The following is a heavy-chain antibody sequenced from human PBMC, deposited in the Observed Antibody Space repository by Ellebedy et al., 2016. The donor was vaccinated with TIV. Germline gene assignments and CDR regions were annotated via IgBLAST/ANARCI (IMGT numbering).Heavy chain of an antibody. J-gene: IGHJ4*02. D-gene: IGHD3-22*01. CDR1: GYTFNNYG. V-gene: IGHV1-18*01. Sequence: AASVKVSCKASGYTFNNYGINWVRQAPGQGLEWMGWIYPSSDDTYSAQSLQGRLTMTTDTSTTTVYMELRSLRSDDTAVYYCGRMVYYDSSGYLSDYWGQGTLVTVSS. CDR2: IYPSSDDT. CDR3: GRMVYYDSSGYLSDY.